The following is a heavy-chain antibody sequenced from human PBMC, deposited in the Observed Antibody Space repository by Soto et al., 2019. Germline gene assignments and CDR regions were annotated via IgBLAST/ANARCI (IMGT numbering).Heavy chain of an antibody. CDR3: ARDLSGYVPFDY. J-gene: IGHJ4*02. CDR2: ISSSSGSI. D-gene: IGHD5-12*01. V-gene: IGHV3-48*04. CDR1: GFNFRSYS. Sequence: GGSLRLSCVSSGFNFRSYSMNWVRQAPGKGLEWVSYISSSSGSIHYADSVRGRFTISRDNAKNSLYLQMNSLRAEDTALYYCARDLSGYVPFDYWGQGTLVTVSS.